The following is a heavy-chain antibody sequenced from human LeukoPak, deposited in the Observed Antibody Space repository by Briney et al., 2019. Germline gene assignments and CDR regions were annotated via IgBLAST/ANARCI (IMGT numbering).Heavy chain of an antibody. CDR2: LYSDGNT. Sequence: GGSLRLSCAASGFTVITNDMTGVRQAPGKGLQWVSVLYSDGNTKYADSVQGRFTISRDNSKNTLYLEMNSLSPDDTAVYYCARGVEPLAANTLAYWGQGTLVTVSS. CDR3: ARGVEPLAANTLAY. D-gene: IGHD1-14*01. V-gene: IGHV3-53*01. CDR1: GFTVITND. J-gene: IGHJ4*02.